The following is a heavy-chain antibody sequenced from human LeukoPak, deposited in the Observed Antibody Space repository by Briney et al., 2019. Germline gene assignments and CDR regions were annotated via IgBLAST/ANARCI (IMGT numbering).Heavy chain of an antibody. CDR3: ARGRRLGYCSSTSCYGLKDGMDV. CDR2: IYYSGST. V-gene: IGHV4-39*01. J-gene: IGHJ6*02. Sequence: SETLSLTCTVSGGSISSSSYYWGWIRQPPGKGLEWIGSIYYSGSTYYNPSLKSRVTISVDTSKNQFSLKLSSVTAADTAVYYCARGRRLGYCSSTSCYGLKDGMDVWGQGTTVTVSS. CDR1: GGSISSSSYY. D-gene: IGHD2-2*01.